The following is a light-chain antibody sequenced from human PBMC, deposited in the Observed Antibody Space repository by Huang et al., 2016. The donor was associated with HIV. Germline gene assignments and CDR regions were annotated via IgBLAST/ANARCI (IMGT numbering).Light chain of an antibody. Sequence: EIVMTQSPATLSVSPGERATLSCRASQRVSSNLAWYQQKPAQAPRLLIYGASTRATGIPARFSGSGSGSEFTLTISRLQSEDFAVYYCQQYNNWRTFGQGTKVEIK. CDR3: QQYNNWRT. J-gene: IGKJ1*01. CDR1: QRVSSN. CDR2: GAS. V-gene: IGKV3-15*01.